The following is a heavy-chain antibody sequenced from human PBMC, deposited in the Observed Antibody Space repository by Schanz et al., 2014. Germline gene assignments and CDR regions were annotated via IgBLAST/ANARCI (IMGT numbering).Heavy chain of an antibody. Sequence: EVRLVESGGGLVQPGGSLRLSCEASGFDFNSYSMNWVRQAPGKGLEWLSYIDGESTTVYYADAEKGGITVSRDNARNSLYLRMNTLGAEDTAVYYCARDGDRLYRNDYVDVWGKGTTVTVSS. CDR2: IDGESTTV. V-gene: IGHV3-48*01. CDR1: GFDFNSYS. D-gene: IGHD4-17*01. J-gene: IGHJ6*03. CDR3: ARDGDRLYRNDYVDV.